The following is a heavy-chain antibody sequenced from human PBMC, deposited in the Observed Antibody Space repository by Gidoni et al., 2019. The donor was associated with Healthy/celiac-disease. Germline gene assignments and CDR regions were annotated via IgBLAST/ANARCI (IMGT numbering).Heavy chain of an antibody. J-gene: IGHJ2*01. CDR1: GFTFSSSS. CDR2: ISSSSSYI. V-gene: IGHV3-21*01. Sequence: EVQLVESGGGVVKPGGSLRLSCAASGFTFSSSSMNWVRQAPGKWLVWVSSISSSSSYIYYADSVKGRFTISRDNAKNSLYLQMNSLRAEDTAVYYCAREGYCSGGSCYRYFDLWGRGTLVTVSS. D-gene: IGHD2-15*01. CDR3: AREGYCSGGSCYRYFDL.